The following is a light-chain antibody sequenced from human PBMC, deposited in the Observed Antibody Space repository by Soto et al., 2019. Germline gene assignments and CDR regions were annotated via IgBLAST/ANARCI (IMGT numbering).Light chain of an antibody. V-gene: IGLV1-44*01. CDR2: SNN. CDR1: SSHIGSNT. J-gene: IGLJ1*01. CDR3: SSYTSSSTLYV. Sequence: QSVLTQPPSASGTPGQRVTISCSGSSSHIGSNTVNWYQQLPGTAPKLLIYSNNQRPSGVPDRFSGSKSGNTASLTISGLQAEDEADYYCSSYTSSSTLYVFGTGTKVTVL.